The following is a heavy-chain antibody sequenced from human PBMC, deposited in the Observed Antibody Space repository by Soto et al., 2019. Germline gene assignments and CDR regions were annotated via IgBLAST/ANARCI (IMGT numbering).Heavy chain of an antibody. D-gene: IGHD5-12*01. CDR1: GFTFDDYA. Sequence: PGGSLRLSCAASGFTFDDYAMHWVRQAPGKGLERVSGISWNSGSIGYADSVKGRFTISRDNAKNSLYLQMNSLRAEDTALYYCAKDISATDYYYMDVWGKGTTVTVSS. CDR3: AKDISATDYYYMDV. J-gene: IGHJ6*03. V-gene: IGHV3-9*01. CDR2: ISWNSGSI.